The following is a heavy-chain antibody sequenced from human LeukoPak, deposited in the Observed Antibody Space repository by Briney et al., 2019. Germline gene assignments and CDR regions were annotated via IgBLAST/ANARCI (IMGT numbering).Heavy chain of an antibody. Sequence: KTSETLSLTRTVSGGSIRSSSYYWGGIRQPPGKGREWIGSIYYSGSTYYNPSLKSRVTISVDTSKNQFSLKLSSVTAADTAVYYCARGYCSGGSCYSYYYYNYMDVWGKGTTVTVSS. J-gene: IGHJ6*03. CDR1: GGSIRSSSYY. V-gene: IGHV4-39*07. CDR2: IYYSGST. D-gene: IGHD2-15*01. CDR3: ARGYCSGGSCYSYYYYNYMDV.